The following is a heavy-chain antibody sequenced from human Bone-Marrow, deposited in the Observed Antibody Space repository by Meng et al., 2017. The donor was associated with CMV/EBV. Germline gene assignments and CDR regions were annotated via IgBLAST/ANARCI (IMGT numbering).Heavy chain of an antibody. D-gene: IGHD3-9*01. CDR1: GYSFTSYW. Sequence: GESLKISCKGSGYSFTSYWIGWVRQMPGKGLEWMGIIYPGDSDTRYSPSFQGQVTISADKSISTAYLQWSSLKASDTAMYYCARQGILTGYGHYHYYGMDVWGQGTTVTVSS. CDR3: ARQGILTGYGHYHYYGMDV. CDR2: IYPGDSDT. V-gene: IGHV5-51*01. J-gene: IGHJ6*02.